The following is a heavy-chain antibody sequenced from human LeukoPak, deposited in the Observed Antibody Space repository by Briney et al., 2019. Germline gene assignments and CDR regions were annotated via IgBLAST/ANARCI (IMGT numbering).Heavy chain of an antibody. Sequence: PSGTLSLTCAVSGGSISSSNWWNWVRQPPGKGLEWIGEIFHGGSTNYNPSLKRRVTISLDKSKNQLSLKLTSVTAADTAVYYCGTSTVIHDYCFDYWGQGALVTVSS. CDR2: IFHGGST. V-gene: IGHV4-4*02. J-gene: IGHJ4*02. CDR3: GTSTVIHDYCFDY. CDR1: GGSISSSNW. D-gene: IGHD4-17*01.